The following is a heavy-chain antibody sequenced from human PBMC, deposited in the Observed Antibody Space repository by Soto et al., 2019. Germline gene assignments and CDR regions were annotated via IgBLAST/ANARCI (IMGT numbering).Heavy chain of an antibody. CDR1: GGSFSGYY. V-gene: IGHV4-34*01. CDR2: INHSGST. J-gene: IGHJ6*02. D-gene: IGHD2-2*01. CDR3: ARGGRYCSSTSCLYYYYGMDV. Sequence: QVQLQQWGAGLLKPSETLSLTCAVYGGSFSGYYWSWIRQPPGKGLEWIGEINHSGSTNYNPSLKSRVTISVDTSKNQFSLKLSSVTAADTAVYYCARGGRYCSSTSCLYYYYGMDVWGQGTTVTVSS.